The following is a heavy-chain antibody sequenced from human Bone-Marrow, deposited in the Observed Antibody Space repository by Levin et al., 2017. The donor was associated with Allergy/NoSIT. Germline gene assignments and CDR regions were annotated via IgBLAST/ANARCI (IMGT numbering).Heavy chain of an antibody. CDR1: GFSLSQIS. CDR3: ATDPSITHGMDA. Sequence: GASVKVSCKVSGFSLSQISMNWVRQAPGKGLEWMGGFDPEYGKPIYAQKFQGRVIVTEDSSTNTAYMELISLRFDDTAVYYCATDPSITHGMDAWGQGTTVTVSS. D-gene: IGHD6-6*01. J-gene: IGHJ6*02. CDR2: FDPEYGKP. V-gene: IGHV1-24*01.